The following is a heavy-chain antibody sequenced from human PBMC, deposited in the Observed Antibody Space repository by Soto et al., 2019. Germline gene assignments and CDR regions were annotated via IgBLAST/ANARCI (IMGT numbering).Heavy chain of an antibody. J-gene: IGHJ2*01. V-gene: IGHV4-30-4*01. CDR1: GGSISSGDYY. CDR3: ASGLRGTVTSYWYFDL. D-gene: IGHD4-17*01. Sequence: QVQLQESGPGLVKPSQTLSLTCTVSGGSISSGDYYWSWIRQPPGKGLEWIGYIYYSGSTYYNPSLKSRVATAXXTXRXXFSLKLRFVTAADTAVYYCASGLRGTVTSYWYFDLWGRGTLVTVSS. CDR2: IYYSGST.